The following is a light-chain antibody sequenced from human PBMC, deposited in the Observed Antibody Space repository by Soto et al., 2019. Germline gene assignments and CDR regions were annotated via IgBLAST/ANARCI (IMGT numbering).Light chain of an antibody. CDR1: SSNIGSNT. Sequence: QSVLTQPPSASGTPGQRVTISCSGSSSNIGSNTVNWYQQLPGTAPKLLIHSNNQRPSWVPDRFSGSKSGTSASLAISGLQSEDEADYYCAAWDDSLNGYVFGTGTQLTVL. J-gene: IGLJ1*01. CDR3: AAWDDSLNGYV. CDR2: SNN. V-gene: IGLV1-44*01.